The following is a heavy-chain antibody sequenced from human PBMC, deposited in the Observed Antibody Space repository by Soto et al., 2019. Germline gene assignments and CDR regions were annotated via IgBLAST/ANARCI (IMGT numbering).Heavy chain of an antibody. V-gene: IGHV1-69*12. CDR3: ARLPVADLDRDY. CDR2: IIPIFGTA. CDR1: GGTFSSYA. Sequence: HVQLVQSGAEVKKPGSSVKVSCKASGGTFSSYAISWVRQAPGPALEWMGGIIPIFGTANYAQKFHGRVTITADESTSTAYLELSRLRSEDMDVYYCARLPVADLDRDYWGQGTVVTVSS. J-gene: IGHJ4*02. D-gene: IGHD2-21*01.